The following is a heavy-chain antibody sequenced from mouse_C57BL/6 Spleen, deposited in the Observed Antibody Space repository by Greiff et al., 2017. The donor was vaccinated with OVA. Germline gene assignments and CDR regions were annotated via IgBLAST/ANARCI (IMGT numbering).Heavy chain of an antibody. D-gene: IGHD2-4*01. Sequence: EVKLVESGGGLVKPGGSLKLSCAASGFTFSSYTMSWVRQTPEKRLEWVATISGGGGNTYYPDSVKGRFTISRDNAKNTLYLQMSSLRSEDTALYYCARPGYYDYGGFAYWGQGTLVTVSA. V-gene: IGHV5-9*01. J-gene: IGHJ3*01. CDR2: ISGGGGNT. CDR1: GFTFSSYT. CDR3: ARPGYYDYGGFAY.